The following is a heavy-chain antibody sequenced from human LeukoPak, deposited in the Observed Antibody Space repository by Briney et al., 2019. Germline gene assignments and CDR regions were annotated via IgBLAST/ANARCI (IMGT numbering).Heavy chain of an antibody. J-gene: IGHJ4*02. CDR1: GFTFSSYG. CDR2: ISYDGSNK. V-gene: IGHV3-30*18. D-gene: IGHD7-27*01. Sequence: PVGSLRLSCAASGFTFSSYGMHWVRQAPGKGLEWVAVISYDGSNKYYADSVKGRFTISRDNSKNTLYLQMNSLRAEDTAVYYCAKGTGGYWGQGTLVTVSS. CDR3: AKGTGGY.